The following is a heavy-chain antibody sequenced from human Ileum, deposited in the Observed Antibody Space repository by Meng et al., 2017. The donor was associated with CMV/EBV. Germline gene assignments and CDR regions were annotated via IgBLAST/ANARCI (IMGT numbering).Heavy chain of an antibody. D-gene: IGHD6-19*01. CDR1: GDFLSTGDYH. CDR2: IYYSGST. V-gene: IGHV4-30-4*01. J-gene: IGHJ4*02. CDR3: AREGGGWYFDY. Sequence: QWQEPCPGLGKPSQNLSLPCTVSGDFLSTGDYHWRWSRQPPGKGTEWIGYIYYSGSTLYNPSLKSPVTLSLDESKTQFSLRLISVSAADTAVYFCAREGGGWYFDYWGQGTLVTVSS.